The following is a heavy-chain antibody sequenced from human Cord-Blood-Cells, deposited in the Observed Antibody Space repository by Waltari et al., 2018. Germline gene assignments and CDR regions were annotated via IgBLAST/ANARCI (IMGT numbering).Heavy chain of an antibody. CDR3: AREGYSSKDAFDI. V-gene: IGHV1-18*01. CDR2: ISAYNGNT. Sequence: QASGQGLEWMGWISAYNGNTNYAQKLQGRVTMTTDTSTSTAYMELRSLRSDDTAVYYCAREGYSSKDAFDIWGQGTMVTVSS. D-gene: IGHD6-19*01. J-gene: IGHJ3*02.